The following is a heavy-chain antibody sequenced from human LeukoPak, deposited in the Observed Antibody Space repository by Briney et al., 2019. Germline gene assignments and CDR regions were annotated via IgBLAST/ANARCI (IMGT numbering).Heavy chain of an antibody. CDR2: IYYSGST. D-gene: IGHD2-15*01. V-gene: IGHV4-59*01. Sequence: PSETLSLACTVSGGSISSYYWSWIRQPPGKGLEWIGYIYYSGSTNYNPSLKSRVTISVDTSKNQFSLKLSSVTAADTAVYYCARGRWNFFSGATFFDYWGQGTLVTVSS. CDR1: GGSISSYY. CDR3: ARGRWNFFSGATFFDY. J-gene: IGHJ4*02.